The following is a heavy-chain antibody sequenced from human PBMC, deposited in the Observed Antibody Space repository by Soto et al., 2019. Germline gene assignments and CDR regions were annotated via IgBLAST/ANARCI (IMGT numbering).Heavy chain of an antibody. D-gene: IGHD4-17*01. CDR3: AKRTVGWYFDL. CDR1: GFTFSSYA. J-gene: IGHJ2*01. V-gene: IGHV3-23*01. CDR2: ISGSGGST. Sequence: EVQLLESGGGLVQPGGSLRLSCAASGFTFSSYAMSWVRQAPGKGLEWVSAISGSGGSTYYADSVRGRLTISRDNSKNTLCLQMNSLRAEDTAVYYCAKRTVGWYFDLWGRGTLVTVSS.